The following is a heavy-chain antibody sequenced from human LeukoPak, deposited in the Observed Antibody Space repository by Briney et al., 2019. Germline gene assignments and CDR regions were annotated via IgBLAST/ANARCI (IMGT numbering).Heavy chain of an antibody. CDR1: GGSISSYY. CDR2: IYTSGST. Sequence: SETLSLTCTVSGGSISSYYWSWIRQPPGKGLEWIGYIYTSGSTNYNPSLKSRVTISVGTSKNQFSLKLSSVTAADTAVYYCARHALGVSPMDVWGKGTTVTVSS. D-gene: IGHD3-10*01. J-gene: IGHJ6*03. CDR3: ARHALGVSPMDV. V-gene: IGHV4-4*09.